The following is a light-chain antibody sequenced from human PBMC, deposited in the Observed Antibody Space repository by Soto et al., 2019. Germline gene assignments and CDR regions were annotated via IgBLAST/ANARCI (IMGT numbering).Light chain of an antibody. V-gene: IGKV1-9*01. Sequence: DIQLTHSPSFLSASVGSRVTITCRASQGISSYLAWYQKKPGKAPKFLIYDASSLESGVPSRLRGSGYGTELTITISNMKNDDFETYLCQQYHNYTRTFGHGTKVDIK. CDR3: QQYHNYTRT. CDR1: QGISSY. CDR2: DAS. J-gene: IGKJ1*01.